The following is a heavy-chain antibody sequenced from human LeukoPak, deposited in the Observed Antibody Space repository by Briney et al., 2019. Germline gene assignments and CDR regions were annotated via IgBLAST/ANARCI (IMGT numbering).Heavy chain of an antibody. CDR1: GFTFSSYA. D-gene: IGHD3-10*01. CDR3: ARDRGESYFDY. Sequence: GGSLRLSCAASGFTFSSYAMHWVRQAPGKGLEWVAVISYDGSNKYYADSVKGRFTISRDNSKNTLYLQINSLRAEDTAVYYCARDRGESYFDYWGQGTLVTVSS. J-gene: IGHJ4*02. V-gene: IGHV3-30-3*01. CDR2: ISYDGSNK.